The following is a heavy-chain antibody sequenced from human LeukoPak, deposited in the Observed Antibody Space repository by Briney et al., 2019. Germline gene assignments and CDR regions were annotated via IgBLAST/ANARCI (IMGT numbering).Heavy chain of an antibody. CDR3: AKDPVHKSFGGYYMDV. D-gene: IGHD3-16*01. CDR2: ISGSGGST. J-gene: IGHJ6*03. CDR1: GFTFSDYY. Sequence: GGSLRLSCAASGFTFSDYYMSWIRQAPGKGLEWVSAISGSGGSTYYADSVKGRFTISRDNSKNTLYLQMNSLRAEDTAVYYCAKDPVHKSFGGYYMDVWGKGTTVTVSS. V-gene: IGHV3-23*01.